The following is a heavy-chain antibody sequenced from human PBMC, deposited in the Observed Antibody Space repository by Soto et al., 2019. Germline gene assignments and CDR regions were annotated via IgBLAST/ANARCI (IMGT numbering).Heavy chain of an antibody. CDR2: IYYSGST. J-gene: IGHJ5*02. D-gene: IGHD3-10*01. Sequence: SETLFLTCTISGGSISSSRYYWGWIRQPPGRGLEWIGSIYYSGSTYYNPSLKSRVTISVDTSKNQFSLKLSSVTAADTAVYHCARHPDVARGGFDPWGQGTLVTVSS. CDR3: ARHPDVARGGFDP. V-gene: IGHV4-39*01. CDR1: GGSISSSRYY.